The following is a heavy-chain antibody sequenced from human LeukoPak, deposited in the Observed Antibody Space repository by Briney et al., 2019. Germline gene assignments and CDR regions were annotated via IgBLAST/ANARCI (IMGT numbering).Heavy chain of an antibody. CDR3: AKDLALATIGY. V-gene: IGHV3-21*01. CDR2: ISSSSSYM. Sequence: GGSLRLSCAASGFTFSSYTMTWVRQAPGKGLEWVSSISSSSSYMYYADSVKGRFTISRDNAKNSLYLQMNSLRAEDTAVYYCAKDLALATIGYWGQGTLVTVSS. D-gene: IGHD5-24*01. CDR1: GFTFSSYT. J-gene: IGHJ4*02.